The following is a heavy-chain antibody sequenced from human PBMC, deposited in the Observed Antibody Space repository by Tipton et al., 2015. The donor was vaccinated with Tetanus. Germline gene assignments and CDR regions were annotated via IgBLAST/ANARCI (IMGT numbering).Heavy chain of an antibody. CDR1: GFTFSSYW. CDR3: SNGENSGSYLLGHYSFRY. Sequence: SLRLSCTASGFTFSSYWMSWVRQAPGKGLEWVASVKQDGSEKLYVDSGKGRFTISRDNAKTSLYLQMSSLRAEDTATYYCSNGENSGSYLLGHYSFRYWGQGALVTVSA. CDR2: VKQDGSEK. D-gene: IGHD1-26*01. V-gene: IGHV3-7*01. J-gene: IGHJ4*02.